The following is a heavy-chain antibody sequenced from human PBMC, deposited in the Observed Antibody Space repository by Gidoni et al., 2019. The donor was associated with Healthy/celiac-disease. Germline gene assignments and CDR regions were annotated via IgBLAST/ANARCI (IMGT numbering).Heavy chain of an antibody. CDR2: NNPSGGST. CDR3: ARDPTLPVGAIPYWYFDL. D-gene: IGHD1-26*01. CDR1: GYTFTSHY. Sequence: QVQLVQSGAEVKKPGASVKVSCKASGYTFTSHYMHWVLQAPGQGLEWMGINNPSGGSTSYAQKFQGRVTMTRDTSTSTVYMELSSLRSEDTAVYYCARDPTLPVGAIPYWYFDLWGRGTLVTVSS. J-gene: IGHJ2*01. V-gene: IGHV1-46*01.